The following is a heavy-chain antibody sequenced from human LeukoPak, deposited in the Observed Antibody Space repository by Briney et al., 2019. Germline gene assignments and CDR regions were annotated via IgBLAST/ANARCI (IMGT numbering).Heavy chain of an antibody. J-gene: IGHJ5*02. V-gene: IGHV3-48*02. CDR2: ISSIRTI. Sequence: PGGSLRLSCAASGFTFSSYSMNWVRQAPGKGLEWISYISSIRTIYYADSVKGRFTISRDNGKNSLYLQMNNLRDEDTAVYYCARVAENAWGQGTLVTVSS. CDR3: ARVAENA. CDR1: GFTFSSYS.